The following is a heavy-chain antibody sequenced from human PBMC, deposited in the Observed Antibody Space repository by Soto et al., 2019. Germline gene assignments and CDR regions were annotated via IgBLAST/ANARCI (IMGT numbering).Heavy chain of an antibody. Sequence: GSLRLSFAASGFTITPYVMHWVRQAPGKGLVWVSRIKGDGSVTNYADSVKGRFTISRDNAKNTVYLQMNTLRAEDTAVYYCARAGYTYGNDYWGQGTLVTVSS. CDR3: ARAGYTYGNDY. CDR2: IKGDGSVT. V-gene: IGHV3-74*01. CDR1: GFTITPYV. D-gene: IGHD6-13*01. J-gene: IGHJ4*02.